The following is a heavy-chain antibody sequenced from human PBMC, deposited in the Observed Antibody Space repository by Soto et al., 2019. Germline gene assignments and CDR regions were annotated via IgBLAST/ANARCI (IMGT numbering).Heavy chain of an antibody. CDR1: GGSISSGGYS. D-gene: IGHD6-13*01. J-gene: IGHJ4*02. CDR3: ARHSSSWPIFDD. V-gene: IGHV4-30-2*01. CDR2: IYHSGST. Sequence: SETLSLTCAVSGGSISSGGYSWSWIRQPPGKGLEWIGYIYHSGSTYYNPSLKSRVTISVDRSKNQFSLKLSSVTAADTAVYYCARHSSSWPIFDDWGQGTLVTVSS.